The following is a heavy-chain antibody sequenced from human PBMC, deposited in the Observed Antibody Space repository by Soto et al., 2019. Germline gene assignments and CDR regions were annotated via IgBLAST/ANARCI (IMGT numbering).Heavy chain of an antibody. V-gene: IGHV3-23*01. Sequence: VGSLRLSCAASGFTFSSYAMSWVRQAPGKGLEWVSAISGSGGSTYYADSVKGRFTISRDNAKNTLYLQMNSLRAEDTALYYCAKGGILGDAFDIWGQGTMVTVSS. J-gene: IGHJ3*02. D-gene: IGHD7-27*01. CDR3: AKGGILGDAFDI. CDR2: ISGSGGST. CDR1: GFTFSSYA.